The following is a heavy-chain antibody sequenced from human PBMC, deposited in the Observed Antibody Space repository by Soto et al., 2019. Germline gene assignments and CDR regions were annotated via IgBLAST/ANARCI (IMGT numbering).Heavy chain of an antibody. Sequence: EVQLSESGGGLVQPGGSLRVSCAASGFTFGNSDMSWVRQAPGQGPEWVSGISGNGGTTHYADSVKGRFTISRDNSKNTLYLEMNSLRAEDTALYHCYYEGFWGQGTLVTVSS. CDR1: GFTFGNSD. CDR3: YYEGF. CDR2: ISGNGGTT. D-gene: IGHD3-22*01. V-gene: IGHV3-23*01. J-gene: IGHJ4*02.